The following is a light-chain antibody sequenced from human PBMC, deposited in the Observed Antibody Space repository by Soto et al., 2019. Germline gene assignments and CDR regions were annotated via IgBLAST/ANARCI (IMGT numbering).Light chain of an antibody. CDR3: SSYTSSNTQV. J-gene: IGLJ2*01. Sequence: QSALTQPASVSGSPGQSIAISCTGTSSDVGGYNYVSWYQQHPGKAPKLMIYDVTSRPSGVSNRFSGSKSGNTASLTISGLQAEDEADYYCSSYTSSNTQVFGEGTKLTVL. CDR1: SSDVGGYNY. CDR2: DVT. V-gene: IGLV2-14*01.